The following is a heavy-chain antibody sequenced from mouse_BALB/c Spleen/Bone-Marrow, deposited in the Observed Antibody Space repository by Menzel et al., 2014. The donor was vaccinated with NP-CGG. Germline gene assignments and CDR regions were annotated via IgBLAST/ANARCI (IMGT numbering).Heavy chain of an antibody. J-gene: IGHJ1*01. D-gene: IGHD2-14*01. V-gene: IGHV14-4*02. CDR2: IDPENGDT. CDR3: AREDYRYGDWYFDV. Sequence: EVQLQQSGAELVRSGASVKLSCTASGFNIKDYYMHWVKQRPEQGLEWIGRIDPENGDTEYAPKFQGKATMTVDTSSSTAYIQLSSLSSEDSAVYFCAREDYRYGDWYFDVWGAGTSVTVSS. CDR1: GFNIKDYY.